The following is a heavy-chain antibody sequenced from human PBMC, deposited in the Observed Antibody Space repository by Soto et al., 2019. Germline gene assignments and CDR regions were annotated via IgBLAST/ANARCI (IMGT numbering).Heavy chain of an antibody. CDR3: AKGRAYTQTSFDF. CDR1: GFIFPTHA. J-gene: IGHJ4*02. CDR2: ITGSGGDT. D-gene: IGHD4-4*01. Sequence: GGSLRLSCAASGFIFPTHAMSWVRQAPGKGLEWVSAITGSGGDTFYASSVKGRFTVSRDNSKNTLYLHMTSLRADDTGVYFCAKGRAYTQTSFDFWAQGTLVTVSS. V-gene: IGHV3-23*01.